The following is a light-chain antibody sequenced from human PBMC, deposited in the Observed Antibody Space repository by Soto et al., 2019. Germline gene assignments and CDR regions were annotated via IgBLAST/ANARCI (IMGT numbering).Light chain of an antibody. CDR3: QQYDNLPLT. Sequence: DIQMTQSPSSLSASVGDRVTITCQASQDISNYFNWYQQKPGKAPKLLIYDASNLETGVPSRFNGSGSGTDFTFTISSLQPEDIATYYCQQYDNLPLTFGGGTKVEIK. CDR1: QDISNY. CDR2: DAS. J-gene: IGKJ4*01. V-gene: IGKV1-33*01.